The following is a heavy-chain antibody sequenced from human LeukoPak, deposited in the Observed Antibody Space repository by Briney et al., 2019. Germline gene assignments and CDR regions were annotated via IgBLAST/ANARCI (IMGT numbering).Heavy chain of an antibody. Sequence: GGSLRLSCAASGFTFSSYSMNWVRQAPGKELEWVSSISSSSSYIYYADSVKGRFTISRDNAKNSLYLQMNSLRAEDTAVYYCAPLGGYGGNSGGNSGYWGQGTLVTVSS. CDR1: GFTFSSYS. J-gene: IGHJ4*02. V-gene: IGHV3-21*01. CDR2: ISSSSSYI. CDR3: APLGGYGGNSGGNSGY. D-gene: IGHD4-23*01.